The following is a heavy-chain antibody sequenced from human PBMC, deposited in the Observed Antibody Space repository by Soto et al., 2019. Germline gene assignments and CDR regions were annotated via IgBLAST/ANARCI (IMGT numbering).Heavy chain of an antibody. Sequence: ASVKVSCKASGYTFTSYGISWVRQAPGQGLEWMGWISAYNGNTNYAQKLQGRVTMTTDTSTSTAYMELRSLRSDDTAVYYCARDHTVTMVRGVIRYFDYWGQGTPVTVSS. CDR3: ARDHTVTMVRGVIRYFDY. CDR2: ISAYNGNT. D-gene: IGHD3-10*01. V-gene: IGHV1-18*01. J-gene: IGHJ4*02. CDR1: GYTFTSYG.